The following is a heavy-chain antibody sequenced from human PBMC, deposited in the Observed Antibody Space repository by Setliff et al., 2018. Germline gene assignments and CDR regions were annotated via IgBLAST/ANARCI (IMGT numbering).Heavy chain of an antibody. CDR3: ARGGTFRYFDY. CDR1: DGSLSTYY. D-gene: IGHD5-12*01. CDR2: VYYSGTA. V-gene: IGHV4-59*01. Sequence: SETLSLTCTVSDGSLSTYYWSWIRQPPGKGLEFIGYVYYSGTANYSPSLRSRLTISVDTSKNQFSLKLRSVTAADTAVYYCARGGTFRYFDYWGQGTPVTV. J-gene: IGHJ4*02.